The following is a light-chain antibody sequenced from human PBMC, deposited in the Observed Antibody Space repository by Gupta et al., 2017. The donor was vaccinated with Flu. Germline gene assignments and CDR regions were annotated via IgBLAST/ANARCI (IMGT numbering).Light chain of an antibody. Sequence: QSALTQPASASGSPGQSITLSCTGTSSDVGSYNLVSWYQQHPGKAPKLMIYEGSKRPSGVSNRFSGSKSGNTASLTISGLQAEDEADYYCCSHAGSSTYVFGTGTKVTVL. CDR2: EGS. J-gene: IGLJ1*01. CDR3: CSHAGSSTYV. CDR1: SSDVGSYNL. V-gene: IGLV2-23*01.